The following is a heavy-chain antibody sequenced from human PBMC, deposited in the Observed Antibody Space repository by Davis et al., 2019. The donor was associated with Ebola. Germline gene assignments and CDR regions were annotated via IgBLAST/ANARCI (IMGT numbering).Heavy chain of an antibody. J-gene: IGHJ4*02. Sequence: VKVSCKASGHTFTGYYMHWVRQAPGQGLEWMGWINTYSGGTKYAQKFQGRVTMARDTSINRAYMELSRLRSDDTAVYYCATVGTSVTAFDHWGQGTLVTVSS. CDR3: ATVGTSVTAFDH. CDR2: INTYSGGT. CDR1: GHTFTGYY. V-gene: IGHV1-2*02. D-gene: IGHD4-17*01.